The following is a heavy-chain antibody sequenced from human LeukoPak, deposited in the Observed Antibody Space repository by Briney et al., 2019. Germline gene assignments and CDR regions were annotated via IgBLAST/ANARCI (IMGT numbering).Heavy chain of an antibody. D-gene: IGHD3-22*01. CDR1: GFTFDDYG. V-gene: IGHV3-20*04. CDR3: ARDYRARYYDSSGYYDY. CDR2: INWNGGST. Sequence: PGGSLRLSCAASGFTFDDYGMSWVRKAPGKGLEWVSGINWNGGSTGYADSVKGRFTISRDNAKNSLYLQMNSLRAEDTALYYCARDYRARYYDSSGYYDYWGQGTLVTVSS. J-gene: IGHJ4*02.